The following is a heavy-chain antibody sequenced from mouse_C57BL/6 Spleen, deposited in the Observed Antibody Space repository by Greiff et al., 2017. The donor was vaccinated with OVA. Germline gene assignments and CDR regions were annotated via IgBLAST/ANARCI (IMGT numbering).Heavy chain of an antibody. V-gene: IGHV7-3*01. D-gene: IGHD1-1*01. J-gene: IGHJ2*01. CDR1: GFTFTDYY. CDR2: IRNKANGYTT. Sequence: EVMLVESGGGLVQPGGSLSLSCAASGFTFTDYYMSWVRQPPGKALEWLGFIRNKANGYTTEYSASVKGRFTISRDNSQSILYLQMNALRAEDSAAYYCARSYYYASHFDYWGQGTTLTVSS. CDR3: ARSYYYASHFDY.